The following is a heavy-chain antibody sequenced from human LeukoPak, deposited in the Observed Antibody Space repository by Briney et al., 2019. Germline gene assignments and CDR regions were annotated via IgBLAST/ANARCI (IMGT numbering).Heavy chain of an antibody. CDR1: GGSISSGSYY. J-gene: IGHJ4*02. CDR2: IYTSGST. V-gene: IGHV4-61*02. D-gene: IGHD3-3*01. CDR3: ARDQGYDFWSGYYEFDY. Sequence: SETLSLTCTVSGGSISSGSYYWSWIRQPAGKGLEWIGRIYTSGSTYYNPSLKSRVTISVDTSKNQFSLKLSSVTAADTAVYYCARDQGYDFWSGYYEFDYWGQGTLVTVSS.